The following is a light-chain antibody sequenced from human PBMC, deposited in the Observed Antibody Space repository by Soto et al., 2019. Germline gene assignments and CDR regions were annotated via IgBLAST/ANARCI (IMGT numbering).Light chain of an antibody. J-gene: IGKJ2*01. CDR2: KAS. CDR3: QQYNSFPWA. Sequence: DIQMTQSPSTLSASVGDRVTITCRASQSISSWLAWYQQKPGKAPKLLIYKASSLESGVPSGFSGSGSGTEFTLTISSLQPDDFATYYCQQYNSFPWAFGQGTKLEIK. CDR1: QSISSW. V-gene: IGKV1-5*03.